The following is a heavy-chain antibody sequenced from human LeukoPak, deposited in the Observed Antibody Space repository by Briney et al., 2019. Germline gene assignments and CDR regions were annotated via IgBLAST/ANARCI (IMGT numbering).Heavy chain of an antibody. CDR1: GYTFTSYG. D-gene: IGHD6-19*01. J-gene: IGHJ6*03. V-gene: IGHV1-18*01. Sequence: GASVKVSCKASGYTFTSYGISWVRQAPGQGLEWMGWISAYNGNTNYAQKLQGRVTMTTDTSTSTAYMELRSLRSDDTAVYYCAMRPQSSSGWTFRPYYYYMDVWGKGTTVTVSS. CDR3: AMRPQSSSGWTFRPYYYYMDV. CDR2: ISAYNGNT.